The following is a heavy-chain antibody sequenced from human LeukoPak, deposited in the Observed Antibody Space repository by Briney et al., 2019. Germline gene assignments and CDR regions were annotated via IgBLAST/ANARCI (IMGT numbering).Heavy chain of an antibody. V-gene: IGHV1-18*01. CDR1: GGTFSSYA. J-gene: IGHJ6*02. Sequence: ASVKVSCKASGGTFSSYAISWVRQAPGQGLEWMGWISAYNGNTNYAQKLQGRVTMTTDTSTSTAYMELRSLRSDDTAVYYCARDGHYYYDGMDVWGQGTTVTVSS. CDR2: ISAYNGNT. CDR3: ARDGHYYYDGMDV.